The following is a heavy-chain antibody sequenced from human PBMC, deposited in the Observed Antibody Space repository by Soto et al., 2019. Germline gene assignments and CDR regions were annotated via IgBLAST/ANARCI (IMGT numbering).Heavy chain of an antibody. CDR2: IDPSGGST. Sequence: ASVKVSCKASGYTFTSYYMHWVRQAPGQGLEWMGIIDPSGGSTSYAQKFQGRVTMTRDTSTSTVYMELSSLRSEDTAVYYCASTITMVRGVIIRPALGYYGMDVWGQGTTVTVSS. V-gene: IGHV1-46*01. D-gene: IGHD3-10*01. CDR1: GYTFTSYY. CDR3: ASTITMVRGVIIRPALGYYGMDV. J-gene: IGHJ6*02.